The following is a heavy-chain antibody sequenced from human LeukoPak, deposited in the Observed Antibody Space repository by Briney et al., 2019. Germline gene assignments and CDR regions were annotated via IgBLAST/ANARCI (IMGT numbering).Heavy chain of an antibody. CDR2: ISAYNGNT. CDR3: ARDLRDYYDSSATNSFDY. CDR1: GGTFSSYA. J-gene: IGHJ4*02. V-gene: IGHV1-18*01. D-gene: IGHD3-22*01. Sequence: GASVKVSCKASGGTFSSYAISWVRQAPGQGLEWMGWISAYNGNTNYAQKLQGRVTMTTDTSTSTAYMELRSLRSDDTAVYYCARDLRDYYDSSATNSFDYWGQGTLVTVSS.